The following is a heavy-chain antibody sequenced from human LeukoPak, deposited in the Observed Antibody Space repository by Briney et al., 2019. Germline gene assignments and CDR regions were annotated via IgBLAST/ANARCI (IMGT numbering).Heavy chain of an antibody. CDR3: ARDLHGDYLNWFDP. D-gene: IGHD4-17*01. CDR2: ISSSSSYI. J-gene: IGHJ5*02. CDR1: GFTFSSYS. V-gene: IGHV3-21*01. Sequence: GGSLRLSCAASGFTFSSYSMNWVRQAPGKGLEWVSSISSSSSYIYYADSVKGRFTISRDNAKNSLYLQMNSLRAEDTAVYYCARDLHGDYLNWFDPWGQGTLVTVSS.